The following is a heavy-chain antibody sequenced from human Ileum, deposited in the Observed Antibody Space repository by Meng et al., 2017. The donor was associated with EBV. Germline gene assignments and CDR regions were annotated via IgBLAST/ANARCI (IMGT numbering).Heavy chain of an antibody. Sequence: QVQLQESGPGLVKPSQTLSPTCTVSGGSISSGDYYWSWIRQPPGKGLELIGHIYYSGSTSYNPSLKSRVTISVDTSNNQFSLKMTSLTAADTAVYYCVRDGGRNGDSDCWGQGTLVTVSS. V-gene: IGHV4-30-4*01. CDR2: IYYSGST. D-gene: IGHD4-17*01. CDR1: GGSISSGDYY. CDR3: VRDGGRNGDSDC. J-gene: IGHJ1*01.